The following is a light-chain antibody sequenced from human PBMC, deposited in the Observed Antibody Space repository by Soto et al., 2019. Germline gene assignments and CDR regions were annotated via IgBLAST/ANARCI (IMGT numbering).Light chain of an antibody. CDR2: GAS. V-gene: IGKV3-20*01. CDR1: QSVSSSY. CDR3: LQDYNYPYT. Sequence: EIVLTQSPGTLSLSPGEIATLSFRASQSVSSSYLAWYQQKPGQAPRLLIYGASSRATGIPDRFSGSGSGTDFTLTISRLEPEDFAAYYCLQDYNYPYTFGQGTKV. J-gene: IGKJ2*01.